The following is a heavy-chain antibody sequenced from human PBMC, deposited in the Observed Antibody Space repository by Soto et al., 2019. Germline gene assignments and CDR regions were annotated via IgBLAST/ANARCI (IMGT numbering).Heavy chain of an antibody. V-gene: IGHV4-4*02. Sequence: QVQLQESGPGLVKPSETLSLTCAVSGDSISRVNWWTWVRQPPGKGLEWIGGISPGGNTNYNPSLKSRVTISADKFNNQFSLNLRSVTAADTAVYYCARIDCTDGVCELKWLDPWGPGILITVSS. CDR3: ARIDCTDGVCELKWLDP. J-gene: IGHJ5*02. CDR2: ISPGGNT. D-gene: IGHD2-8*01. CDR1: GDSISRVNW.